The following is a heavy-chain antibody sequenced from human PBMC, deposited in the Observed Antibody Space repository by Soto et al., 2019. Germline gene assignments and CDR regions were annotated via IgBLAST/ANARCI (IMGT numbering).Heavy chain of an antibody. CDR3: AKSFGVVITYFDY. Sequence: GGSLRLSCAASGFTFSSYAMSWVRQAPGKGLEWVSAISGSGGSTYYADSVKGRFTISRDNSKNTLYLQMNSLRAEDTAVYYWAKSFGVVITYFDYWGQGTLVTVSS. CDR1: GFTFSSYA. CDR2: ISGSGGST. D-gene: IGHD3-3*01. J-gene: IGHJ4*02. V-gene: IGHV3-23*01.